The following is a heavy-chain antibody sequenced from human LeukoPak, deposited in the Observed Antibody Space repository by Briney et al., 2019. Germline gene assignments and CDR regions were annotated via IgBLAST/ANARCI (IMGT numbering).Heavy chain of an antibody. Sequence: ASVKVSCKASGYTFTGYYMHWVRQAPGQGLEWMGWINPNSGGTNYAQKFQGWVTMTRDTSISTAYMELSRLRSDDTAVYYCARSYSSGWWSAPYFDYWGQGTLVTVSS. CDR2: INPNSGGT. J-gene: IGHJ4*02. D-gene: IGHD6-19*01. CDR1: GYTFTGYY. V-gene: IGHV1-2*04. CDR3: ARSYSSGWWSAPYFDY.